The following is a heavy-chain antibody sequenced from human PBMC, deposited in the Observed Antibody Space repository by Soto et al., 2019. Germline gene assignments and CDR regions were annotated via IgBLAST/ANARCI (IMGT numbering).Heavy chain of an antibody. V-gene: IGHV4-30-4*01. J-gene: IGHJ5*02. D-gene: IGHD3-9*01. CDR1: GGSISNGDYY. CDR2: IYYSGST. Sequence: SETLSLTCTVSGGSISNGDYYWSWIRQPPGKGLEWIGYIYYSGSTYYNPSLKSRVTISVDTSKNQFSLKLSSVTAADTAVYYCARAAQYYDILTGCRWFDPWGQGTLVTVSS. CDR3: ARAAQYYDILTGCRWFDP.